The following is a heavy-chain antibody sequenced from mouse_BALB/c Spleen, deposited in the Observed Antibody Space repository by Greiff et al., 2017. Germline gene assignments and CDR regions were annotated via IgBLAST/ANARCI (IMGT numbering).Heavy chain of an antibody. J-gene: IGHJ2*01. CDR2: INPSTGYT. CDR1: SYTFTSYW. V-gene: IGHV1-7*01. Sequence: VKLMESGAELAKPGASVKMSCKASSYTFTSYWMHWVKQRPGQGLEWIGYINPSTGYTEYNQKFKDKATLTADKSSSTAYMQLSSLTSEDSAVYYCARGGGNYDCDYWGQGTTLTVSS. D-gene: IGHD2-1*01. CDR3: ARGGGNYDCDY.